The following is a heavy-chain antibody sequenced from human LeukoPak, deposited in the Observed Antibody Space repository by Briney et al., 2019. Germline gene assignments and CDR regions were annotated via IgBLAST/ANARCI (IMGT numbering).Heavy chain of an antibody. CDR1: GGSISNKY. D-gene: IGHD3-10*01. Sequence: SETLCLTCTVSGGSISNKYWSWIRQAPGKGLEWIGDIYYSGGTTYNPSLKRRGTIFVDTSKKQFSRKLRSVPGADAAGDSCARGSVRGEFAPGGQATLATVPS. CDR3: ARGSVRGEFAP. J-gene: IGHJ5*02. CDR2: IYYSGGT. V-gene: IGHV4-59*01.